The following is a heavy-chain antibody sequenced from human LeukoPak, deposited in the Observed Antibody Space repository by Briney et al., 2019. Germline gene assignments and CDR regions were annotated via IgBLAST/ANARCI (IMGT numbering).Heavy chain of an antibody. CDR2: ISYDGSNK. CDR1: GFTFSNSW. D-gene: IGHD6-19*01. CDR3: ARSSVAGTIDY. V-gene: IGHV3-30-3*01. Sequence: GGSLRLSCAGSGFTFSNSWMGWVRQAPGKGLEWVAVISYDGSNKYYADSVKGRFTISRDNSKNTLYVQMNSLRAEDTAVYYCARSSVAGTIDYWGQGTLVTVSS. J-gene: IGHJ4*02.